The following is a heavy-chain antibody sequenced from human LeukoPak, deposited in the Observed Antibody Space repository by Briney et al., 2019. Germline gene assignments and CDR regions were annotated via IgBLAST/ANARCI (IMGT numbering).Heavy chain of an antibody. V-gene: IGHV1-2*02. J-gene: IGHJ4*02. D-gene: IGHD4-17*01. CDR3: ARVMKATVRTSNFDY. Sequence: ASVKVSCKASGYTFTGYYMHWVRQAPGQGLEWMGWINPNSGDTNYAQKFQGRVTMTRDTSISTAYVELSRLRSDDTAVYFCARVMKATVRTSNFDYWGQGTLVTVSS. CDR1: GYTFTGYY. CDR2: INPNSGDT.